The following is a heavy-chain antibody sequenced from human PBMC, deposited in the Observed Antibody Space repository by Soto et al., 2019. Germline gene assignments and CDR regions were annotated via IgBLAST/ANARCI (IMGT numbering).Heavy chain of an antibody. D-gene: IGHD4-17*01. CDR3: ARGRGVYGGTDDAFDI. V-gene: IGHV3-30-3*01. J-gene: IGHJ3*02. CDR2: ISYDGSNK. CDR1: GFTFSSYA. Sequence: GGSLRLSCAASGFTFSSYAMHWVRQAPGKGLEWVAVISYDGSNKYYADSVKGRFTISRDNSKNTLYLQMNSLRAEDTAVYYCARGRGVYGGTDDAFDIWGQGTMVTVSS.